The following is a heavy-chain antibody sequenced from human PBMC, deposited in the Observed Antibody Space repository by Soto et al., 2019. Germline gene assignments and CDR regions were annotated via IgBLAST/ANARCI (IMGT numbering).Heavy chain of an antibody. CDR2: IWYDGSYK. J-gene: IGHJ6*02. V-gene: IGHV3-33*01. Sequence: GGSLRLSCAASGFTFSSYGMHWVRQAPGKGLEWVAVIWYDGSYKYSADSVKGRFTISRDNSKNTLYLQMNSLRAEDTAVYYCARERSYYYDSSGSDGMDVWGQGTTVTVSS. D-gene: IGHD3-22*01. CDR1: GFTFSSYG. CDR3: ARERSYYYDSSGSDGMDV.